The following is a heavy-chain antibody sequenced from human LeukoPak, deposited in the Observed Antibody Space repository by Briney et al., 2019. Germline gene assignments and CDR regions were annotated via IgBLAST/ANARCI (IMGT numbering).Heavy chain of an antibody. V-gene: IGHV3-9*01. Sequence: GGSLRLSCAASGFTFDDYDMHWVRQAPGKGLEWVSGISWNSGGIGYADSVKGRFTISRDNAKNSLYLQMNSLRAEDTALYYCAKELHPYRRKAGFDCWGQGTLVTVSS. J-gene: IGHJ4*02. D-gene: IGHD6-13*01. CDR1: GFTFDDYD. CDR2: ISWNSGGI. CDR3: AKELHPYRRKAGFDC.